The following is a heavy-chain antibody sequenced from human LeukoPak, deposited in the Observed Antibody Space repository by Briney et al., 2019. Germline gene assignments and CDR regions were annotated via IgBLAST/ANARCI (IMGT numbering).Heavy chain of an antibody. V-gene: IGHV1-18*01. D-gene: IGHD3-3*01. CDR2: ISAYNGNT. CDR1: GYTFTSYG. Sequence: ASVKVSCKASGYTFTSYGISWVRQALGRGLEWMGWISAYNGNTNYAQKLQGRVTMTTDTSTSTAYMELRSLRSDDTAVYYCAREKRSITIFGVVTYYFDYWGQGTLVTVSS. J-gene: IGHJ4*02. CDR3: AREKRSITIFGVVTYYFDY.